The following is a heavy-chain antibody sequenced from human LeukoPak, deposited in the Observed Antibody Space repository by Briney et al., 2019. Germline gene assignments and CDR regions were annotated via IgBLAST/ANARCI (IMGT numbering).Heavy chain of an antibody. D-gene: IGHD6-13*01. V-gene: IGHV1-3*01. J-gene: IGHJ4*02. Sequence: ASVKVSCKASGYTFTTYTIHWVRQAPGQRLEWMGWINAGNDNTKYSQKFQDRVTITRDTSASTAYMEVSSLRSEDTAVYWCARETFGSSRPSDYWGQGTLVTVSS. CDR1: GYTFTTYT. CDR2: INAGNDNT. CDR3: ARETFGSSRPSDY.